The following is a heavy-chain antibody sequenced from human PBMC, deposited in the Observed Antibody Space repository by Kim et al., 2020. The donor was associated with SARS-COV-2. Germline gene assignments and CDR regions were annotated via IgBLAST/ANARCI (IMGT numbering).Heavy chain of an antibody. Sequence: ASVKVSCKASGYTFTGYYMHWVRQAPGQGLEWMGWINPNSGGTNYAQKFQGRVTMTRDTSISTAYMELSRLRSDDTAVYYCARDGGITIFGVVSLDYWGQGTLVTVSS. D-gene: IGHD3-3*01. CDR2: INPNSGGT. CDR3: ARDGGITIFGVVSLDY. CDR1: GYTFTGYY. J-gene: IGHJ4*02. V-gene: IGHV1-2*02.